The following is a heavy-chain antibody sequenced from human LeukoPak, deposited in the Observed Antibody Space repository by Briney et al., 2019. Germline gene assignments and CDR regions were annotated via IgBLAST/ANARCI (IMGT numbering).Heavy chain of an antibody. CDR1: GDSISSGDYY. Sequence: SETLSLTCTVSGDSISSGDYYWSWIRQPAGKGLEWIGRISSSGSTNYDPSLKSRVTISVDTSKNQFSLKLSSVTAADTAVYYCARVYRGYSYGYSSLYYFDYWGQGTLVTVSS. V-gene: IGHV4-61*02. D-gene: IGHD5-18*01. J-gene: IGHJ4*02. CDR2: ISSSGST. CDR3: ARVYRGYSYGYSSLYYFDY.